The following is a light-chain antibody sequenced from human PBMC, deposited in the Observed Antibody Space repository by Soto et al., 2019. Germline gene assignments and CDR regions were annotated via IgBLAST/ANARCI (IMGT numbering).Light chain of an antibody. J-gene: IGKJ1*01. CDR2: EVS. V-gene: IGKV2D-29*01. CDR1: QTLLQSDGKTN. CDR3: MQRIHLRT. Sequence: IVMTRSPLYLSVTPGQPASTSCKPSQTLLQSDGKTNLYWYLQRPGQPQKLLIYEVSKRFSGVPDRFSGSGSGTDFTLRISRVEAEDVGVYYCMQRIHLRTFGQGTKVEIK.